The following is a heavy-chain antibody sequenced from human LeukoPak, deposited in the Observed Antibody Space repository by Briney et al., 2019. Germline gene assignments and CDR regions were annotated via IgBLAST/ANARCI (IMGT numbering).Heavy chain of an antibody. CDR3: AKARLGYCSSTSCLYFDY. CDR1: GFTFSSYA. Sequence: GGSLRLSCAASGFTFSSYAMSWVRQAPGKGLEWVSAISGSGGSTYYADSVKGRFTISRDNSKNTLYLKMNSLRAEDTAVYYCAKARLGYCSSTSCLYFDYWGQGTLATVSS. J-gene: IGHJ4*02. CDR2: ISGSGGST. D-gene: IGHD2-2*01. V-gene: IGHV3-23*01.